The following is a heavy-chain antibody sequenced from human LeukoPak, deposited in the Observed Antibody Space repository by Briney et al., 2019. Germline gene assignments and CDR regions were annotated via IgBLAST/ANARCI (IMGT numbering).Heavy chain of an antibody. Sequence: GGSLRLSCAASGFTFKTYSMVWVRQAPGKGLEWVSFISSGGGVIHYADSVKGRFTTSRENAQNSLYLQMNSLRDEDTAVYYCARVGVGTWASSWDHWGQGTLVTVSS. J-gene: IGHJ4*02. D-gene: IGHD2-15*01. CDR2: ISSGGGVI. CDR1: GFTFKTYS. CDR3: ARVGVGTWASSWDH. V-gene: IGHV3-48*02.